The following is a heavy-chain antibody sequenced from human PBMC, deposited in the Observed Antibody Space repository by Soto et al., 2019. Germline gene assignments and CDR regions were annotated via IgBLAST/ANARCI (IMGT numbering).Heavy chain of an antibody. J-gene: IGHJ6*02. CDR2: INPNSGGT. V-gene: IGHV1-2*02. Sequence: ASVKVSCKASGYTFTGYYMHWVRQAPGQGLEWMGWINPNSGGTNYAQKFQGRVTMTRDTSISTAYMELSRLRSDDTAVYYCARDEKFPYGGYYYGMDVWGQGTTVTVSS. D-gene: IGHD4-17*01. CDR1: GYTFTGYY. CDR3: ARDEKFPYGGYYYGMDV.